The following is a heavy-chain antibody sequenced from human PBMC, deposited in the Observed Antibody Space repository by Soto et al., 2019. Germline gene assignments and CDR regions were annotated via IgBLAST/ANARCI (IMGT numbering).Heavy chain of an antibody. J-gene: IGHJ4*02. Sequence: QVQLVQSGAEVKKPGASVKVSCKASGYTLTNYYIDWVRQAPGQGLEWMGIINRNGGSTNYAHNDQGRVTIPMDTSPSTVYMAPSSLRSEDTALYYCARGLGSGDYWAPGTLVTVSS. CDR3: ARGLGSGDY. CDR1: GYTLTNYY. D-gene: IGHD6-25*01. V-gene: IGHV1-46*03. CDR2: INRNGGST.